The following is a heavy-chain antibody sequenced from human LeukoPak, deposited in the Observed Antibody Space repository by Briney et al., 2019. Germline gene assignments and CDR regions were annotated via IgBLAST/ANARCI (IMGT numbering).Heavy chain of an antibody. CDR1: GFTISSNY. J-gene: IGHJ4*02. V-gene: IGHV3-15*07. Sequence: GGSLRLSCAASGFTISSNYMNWVRQAPGKGLEWVGRIRSRGDGGTTDFAAPVKGRFTISRDDSKNTLYLQMNSLTSEDTAVYYCSQGSAQYFDYWGQGTLVTVSS. D-gene: IGHD2-15*01. CDR2: IRSRGDGGTT. CDR3: SQGSAQYFDY.